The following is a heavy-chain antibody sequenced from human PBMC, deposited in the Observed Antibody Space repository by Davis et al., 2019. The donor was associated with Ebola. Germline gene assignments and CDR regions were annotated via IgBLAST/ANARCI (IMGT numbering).Heavy chain of an antibody. CDR2: ISSSSSTI. CDR3: ARDSDDYCFDY. CDR1: GFTFSSYS. Sequence: GESLKISCAASGFTFSSYSMNWVRQAPGKGLEWVSYISSSSSTIYYADSVKGRFTISRDNAKNSLYLQMNSLRPEDTAVYYCARDSDDYCFDYWGQGTLVTVSS. J-gene: IGHJ4*02. D-gene: IGHD2-21*02. V-gene: IGHV3-48*01.